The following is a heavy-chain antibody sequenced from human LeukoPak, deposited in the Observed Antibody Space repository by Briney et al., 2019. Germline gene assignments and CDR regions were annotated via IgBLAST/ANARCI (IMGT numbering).Heavy chain of an antibody. V-gene: IGHV4-59*11. CDR2: MYYSGNS. CDR1: GASIRSHY. CDR3: ARRNRGGWFDA. Sequence: SETLSLTCTVSGASIRSHYWSWIRQPPGKGLEWIGYMYYSGNSNYNPALKSRVTISADTSKNQFSLKMISVTPADTAVFYCARRNRGGWFDAWDQGTLVTVSS. J-gene: IGHJ5*02. D-gene: IGHD3-10*01.